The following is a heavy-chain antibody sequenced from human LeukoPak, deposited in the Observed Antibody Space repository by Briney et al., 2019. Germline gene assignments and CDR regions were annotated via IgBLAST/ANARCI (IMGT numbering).Heavy chain of an antibody. Sequence: SETLSLTCTVSGGSISSSSYYWGWIRQPPGKGLEWIGSIYYSGSTYYNPSLKSRVTISVDTSKNQFSLKLSSVTAADTAVYYYARLLNDYGDLYFDYWGQGTLVTDSS. J-gene: IGHJ4*02. CDR1: GGSISSSSYY. CDR3: ARLLNDYGDLYFDY. V-gene: IGHV4-39*01. D-gene: IGHD4-17*01. CDR2: IYYSGST.